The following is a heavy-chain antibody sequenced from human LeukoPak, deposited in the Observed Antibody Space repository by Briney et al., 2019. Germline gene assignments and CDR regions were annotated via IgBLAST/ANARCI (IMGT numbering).Heavy chain of an antibody. Sequence: SETLSLTCTVSGGSINSYYWGWIRQPPGKGLEWIGSIYYNGNTYYNPSLKSRVTISLDTSKNQFSLKLNSVTAADTAVYYCATDSSISWYFIWGQGTLVTVSS. CDR2: IYYNGNT. D-gene: IGHD6-13*01. CDR3: ATDSSISWYFI. V-gene: IGHV4-59*12. CDR1: GGSINSYY. J-gene: IGHJ4*02.